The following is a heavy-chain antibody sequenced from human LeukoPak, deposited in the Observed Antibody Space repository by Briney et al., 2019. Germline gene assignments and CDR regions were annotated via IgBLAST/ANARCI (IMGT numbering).Heavy chain of an antibody. J-gene: IGHJ5*02. D-gene: IGHD5-24*01. CDR1: GGTLSSYA. Sequence: ASVKVSCKASGGTLSSYAISWVRQAPGQGLEWMGRIIPILGIANYAQKFQGRVTITADKSTSTAYMELSSLRSEDTAVYYCARGDGYNYWFDPWGQGTLVTVSS. V-gene: IGHV1-69*04. CDR2: IIPILGIA. CDR3: ARGDGYNYWFDP.